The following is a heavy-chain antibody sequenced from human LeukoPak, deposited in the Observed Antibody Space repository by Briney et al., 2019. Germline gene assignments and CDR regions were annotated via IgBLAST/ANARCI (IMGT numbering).Heavy chain of an antibody. CDR1: GFTFSSYSM. CDR2: IYHSGST. CDR3: ASSYSYGEDAFDI. D-gene: IGHD5-18*01. Sequence: GSLRLSCAASGFTFSSYSMNWVRQPPGKGLEWIGEIYHSGSTNYNPSLKSRVTISVDKSKNQFSLKLSSVTAADTAVYYCASSYSYGEDAFDIWGQGTMVTVSS. V-gene: IGHV4-4*02. J-gene: IGHJ3*02.